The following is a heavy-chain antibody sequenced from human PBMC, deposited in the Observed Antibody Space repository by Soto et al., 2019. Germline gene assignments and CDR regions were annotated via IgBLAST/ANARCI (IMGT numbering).Heavy chain of an antibody. Sequence: QVQLQESSPGLVKPSQTLSLTCTVSGGSISSGGYYWSWIRQHPEKGLEWIGYIYYSGSTYYNPSLKSRVTISVDPSKNQFSLKLSSVTAADTAIYYCAADRGYSYGYFDFWGQGTLVTVSS. CDR1: GGSISSGGYY. V-gene: IGHV4-31*03. CDR3: AADRGYSYGYFDF. D-gene: IGHD5-18*01. J-gene: IGHJ4*02. CDR2: IYYSGST.